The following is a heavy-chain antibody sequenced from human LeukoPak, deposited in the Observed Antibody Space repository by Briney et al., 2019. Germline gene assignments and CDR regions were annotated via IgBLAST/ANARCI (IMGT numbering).Heavy chain of an antibody. CDR1: GFTFYDYG. J-gene: IGHJ4*02. CDR3: ARAFGLGELLYYYFDY. Sequence: GGSLRLSCAASGFTFYDYGMSWVRQPPGKGLEWVSGIKWNGDNTGYADSVRGRFTISRDNAKNSLYLQMNNLRDEDTALYYCARAFGLGELLYYYFDYWGQGTLVTVSS. D-gene: IGHD3-10*01. CDR2: IKWNGDNT. V-gene: IGHV3-20*04.